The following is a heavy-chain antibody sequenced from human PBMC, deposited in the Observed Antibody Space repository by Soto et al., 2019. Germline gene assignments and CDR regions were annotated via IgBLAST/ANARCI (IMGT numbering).Heavy chain of an antibody. J-gene: IGHJ6*02. CDR3: ARHTHGYSGYDFEDIRYYYYGMDV. V-gene: IGHV1-69*01. CDR2: IIPIFGTA. D-gene: IGHD5-12*01. CDR1: GGTFSSYA. Sequence: QVQLVQSGAEVKKPGSSVKVSCKASGGTFSSYAISWVRQAPGQGLEWMGGIIPIFGTANYAQKFQGRVTITADESTSTADRELSSLRSEDTAVYYCARHTHGYSGYDFEDIRYYYYGMDVWGQGTTVTVSS.